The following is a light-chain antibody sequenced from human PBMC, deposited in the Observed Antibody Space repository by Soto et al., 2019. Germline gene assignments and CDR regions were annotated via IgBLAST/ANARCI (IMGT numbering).Light chain of an antibody. CDR1: SSDVGGYNY. CDR3: SSYTSSSAVV. Sequence: QSALTQPASVSGSPGQSLTISCTGTSSDVGGYNYVSWYQQHPGKAPKLMIYDVSNRPSGVSNPFSGSKSGNTASLTISGLQAEAEADYYCSSYTSSSAVVFGGGTKLTVL. CDR2: DVS. J-gene: IGLJ2*01. V-gene: IGLV2-14*01.